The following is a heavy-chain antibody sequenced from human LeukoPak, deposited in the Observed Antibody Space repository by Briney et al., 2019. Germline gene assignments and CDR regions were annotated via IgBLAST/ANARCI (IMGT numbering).Heavy chain of an antibody. CDR1: GGSFSGYY. D-gene: IGHD6-13*01. CDR3: ARGRHSSSWKLYYFDY. V-gene: IGHV4-34*01. Sequence: SETLSLTCAVYGGSFSGYYWSWIRQPPGKGLEWIGEINHSGSTNYNPSLKSRVTISVDTSKNQFSLKLSSVTAADTAVYYCARGRHSSSWKLYYFDYWGQGTLVTVSS. CDR2: INHSGST. J-gene: IGHJ4*02.